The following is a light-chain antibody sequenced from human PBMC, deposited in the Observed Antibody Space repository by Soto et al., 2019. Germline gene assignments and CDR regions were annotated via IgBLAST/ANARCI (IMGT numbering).Light chain of an antibody. CDR3: QQYGNSLA. J-gene: IGKJ2*01. CDR1: QRVNSDF. CDR2: GAS. Sequence: EIVLTQSPGTLSLSPGERVTLSCRASQRVNSDFLAWYQQKTGQAPRLLIYGASIRAAGIPDRFSGSGSGTDFTLTISRLEPEDFAVLYCQQYGNSLAFGQGTKLEIK. V-gene: IGKV3-20*01.